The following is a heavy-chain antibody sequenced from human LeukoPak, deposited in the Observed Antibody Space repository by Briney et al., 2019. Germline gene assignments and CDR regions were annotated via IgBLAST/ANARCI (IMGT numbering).Heavy chain of an antibody. J-gene: IGHJ3*02. V-gene: IGHV1-69*05. CDR1: GGTFSSYA. CDR2: IIPIFGTA. CDR3: ANAGFSSLRGLRQIDAFDI. Sequence: SVKVSCKTSGGTFSSYAISWVRQAPGQGLEWMGRIIPIFGTANYAQKFQGRVTITTDESTSTAYMELSSLRSEDTAVYYCANAGFSSLRGLRQIDAFDIWGQGTMVTVFS. D-gene: IGHD6-13*01.